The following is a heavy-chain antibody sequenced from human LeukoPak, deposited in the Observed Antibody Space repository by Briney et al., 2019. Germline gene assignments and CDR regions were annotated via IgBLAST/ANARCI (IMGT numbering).Heavy chain of an antibody. CDR3: ARDLYSGHEGNAFDI. V-gene: IGHV1-69*04. CDR1: GGTFSSYA. CDR2: IIPILGIA. D-gene: IGHD5-12*01. Sequence: ASVKVSCKASGGTFSSYAITWVRQAPGQGLEWMGRIIPILGIANYAQKFQGRVTIIADKSTSTAYMELSSLGSEDTAVYYCARDLYSGHEGNAFDIWGQGTMVTVSS. J-gene: IGHJ3*02.